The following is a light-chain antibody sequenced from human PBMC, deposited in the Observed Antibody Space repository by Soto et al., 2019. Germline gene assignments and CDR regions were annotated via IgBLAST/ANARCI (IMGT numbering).Light chain of an antibody. CDR2: AAS. V-gene: IGKV1-9*01. CDR3: QQLNSYPRIT. Sequence: DIQLTQSPSFLSASVGDRVTITCRASQGISSYLAWYQQKPGKAPKLLIYAASTLQSGVPSRFSGNGSGTEFTLTISSLQPEDFATYYCQQLNSYPRITFGQGTRLEIK. J-gene: IGKJ5*01. CDR1: QGISSY.